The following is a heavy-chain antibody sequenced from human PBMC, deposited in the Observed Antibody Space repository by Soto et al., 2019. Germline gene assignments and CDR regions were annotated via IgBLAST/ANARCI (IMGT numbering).Heavy chain of an antibody. J-gene: IGHJ6*02. Sequence: SETLSLTCAVYGGSFSGYYWSWIRRPPGKGLEWIGEINHSGSTNYNPSLKSRVTISVDTSKNQFSLKLSSVTAADTAVYYCARGCGYSYGNPPFYYYYYGMDVWGQGTTVTVSS. V-gene: IGHV4-34*01. CDR3: ARGCGYSYGNPPFYYYYYGMDV. D-gene: IGHD5-18*01. CDR1: GGSFSGYY. CDR2: INHSGST.